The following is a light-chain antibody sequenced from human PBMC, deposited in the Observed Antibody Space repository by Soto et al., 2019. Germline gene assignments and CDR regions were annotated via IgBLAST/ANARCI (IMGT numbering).Light chain of an antibody. CDR3: QQYNNWPPLT. Sequence: EIVMTQSPATLSVSPGERATLSCRASQSVRSNLAWYQQKPGQAPRLLIYGASTRATGIPARFSGSGSGTEFTLTISSLQSEDVAVYYCQQYNNWPPLTFGGGTKVEIQ. CDR1: QSVRSN. J-gene: IGKJ4*01. V-gene: IGKV3-15*01. CDR2: GAS.